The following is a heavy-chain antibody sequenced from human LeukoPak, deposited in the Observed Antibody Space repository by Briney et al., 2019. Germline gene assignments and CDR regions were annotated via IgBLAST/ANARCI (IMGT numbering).Heavy chain of an antibody. V-gene: IGHV4-34*01. J-gene: IGHJ3*02. CDR1: GYSINSGYY. D-gene: IGHD3-22*01. CDR3: ARTRARITMIVVAPPHAFDI. Sequence: PSETLSLTCSVSGYSINSGYYWSWIRQPPGKWLEWIGEINHSGSTNYNPSLKSRVTISVDTSKNQFSLKLSSVTAADTAVYYCARTRARITMIVVAPPHAFDIWGQGTMVTVSS. CDR2: INHSGST.